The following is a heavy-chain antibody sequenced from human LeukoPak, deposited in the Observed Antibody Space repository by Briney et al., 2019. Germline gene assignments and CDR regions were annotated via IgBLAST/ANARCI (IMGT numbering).Heavy chain of an antibody. CDR3: ARDQIEQSGYSSGWYTMYYYYGMDV. Sequence: PPETLSLTCTVSGGTISSYYWSWIRQPPGKGLEWIGYIYYSGSTNYNPSLKSRVTISVDTSKNQFSLKLSSVTAADTAVYYCARDQIEQSGYSSGWYTMYYYYGMDVWGQGTTVTVSS. V-gene: IGHV4-59*01. J-gene: IGHJ6*02. CDR2: IYYSGST. D-gene: IGHD6-19*01. CDR1: GGTISSYY.